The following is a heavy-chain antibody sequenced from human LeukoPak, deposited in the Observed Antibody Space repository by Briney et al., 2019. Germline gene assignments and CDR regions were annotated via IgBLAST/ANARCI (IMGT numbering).Heavy chain of an antibody. Sequence: GGSLRLSCVASGFTFRDHGMDWVRQAPGKGLEWVAVIAADGGVKQYADSVKGRFTLARDNSKNTLFLQMNILSVEDTAVYYCAREATWGQWYFDLWGQGTPATVSS. V-gene: IGHV3-30*03. D-gene: IGHD6-19*01. CDR1: GFTFRDHG. CDR2: IAADGGVK. J-gene: IGHJ4*02. CDR3: AREATWGQWYFDL.